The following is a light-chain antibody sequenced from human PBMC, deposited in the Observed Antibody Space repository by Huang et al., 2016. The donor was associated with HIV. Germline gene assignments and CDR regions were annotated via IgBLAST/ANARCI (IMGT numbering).Light chain of an antibody. J-gene: IGKJ2*01. CDR2: GAS. CDR3: QQYGSSPYT. V-gene: IGKV3-20*01. CDR1: QSVSSGY. Sequence: EIVLTQSPGTLSLSPGERATLSCRASQSVSSGYLAWYQQKPGQPPRLRIYGASSRATGIPDRFSGGGSGTDFTLTLSRLEPGDFAVYYCQQYGSSPYTFGQGTKLEIK.